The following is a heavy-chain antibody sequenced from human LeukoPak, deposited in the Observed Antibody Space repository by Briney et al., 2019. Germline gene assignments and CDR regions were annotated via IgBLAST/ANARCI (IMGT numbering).Heavy chain of an antibody. Sequence: PSETLSLTCTVSGGSIRFNSYYWGWIRQPPGKGLEWIGSLYYSGNTYYNPSLKSRVTISVDTSKNQFSLKLSSVTAADSAVYYCATLTTPVWAWGQGTLVAVSS. CDR2: LYYSGNT. CDR1: GGSIRFNSYY. D-gene: IGHD4-11*01. CDR3: ATLTTPVWA. J-gene: IGHJ5*02. V-gene: IGHV4-39*01.